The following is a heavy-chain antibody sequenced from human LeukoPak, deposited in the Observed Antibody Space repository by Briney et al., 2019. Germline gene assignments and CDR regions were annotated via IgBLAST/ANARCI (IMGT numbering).Heavy chain of an antibody. CDR3: ARGRFSYGYPYYFDY. V-gene: IGHV4-61*01. CDR1: GGSVSSGSYY. J-gene: IGHJ4*02. D-gene: IGHD5-18*01. Sequence: SETLSLTCTVSGGSVSSGSYYWSWIRQPPGKGLEWIGYIYYSGSTNYNPSLKSRVTISVDTSKDQFSLKLSSVTAADTAVYYCARGRFSYGYPYYFDYWGQGTLVTVSS. CDR2: IYYSGST.